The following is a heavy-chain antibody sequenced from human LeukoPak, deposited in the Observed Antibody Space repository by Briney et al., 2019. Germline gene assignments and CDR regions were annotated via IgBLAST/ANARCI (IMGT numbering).Heavy chain of an antibody. CDR1: GGTFSSYT. J-gene: IGHJ5*02. D-gene: IGHD3-16*01. CDR3: AISRQTLNWFDP. V-gene: IGHV1-69*02. Sequence: SVEVSCKASGGTFSSYTISWVRQAPGQGLEWMGRIIPILGIANYAQKFQGRVTITADKSTSTAYMELSSLRSEDTAVYYCAISRQTLNWFDPWGQGTLVTVSS. CDR2: IIPILGIA.